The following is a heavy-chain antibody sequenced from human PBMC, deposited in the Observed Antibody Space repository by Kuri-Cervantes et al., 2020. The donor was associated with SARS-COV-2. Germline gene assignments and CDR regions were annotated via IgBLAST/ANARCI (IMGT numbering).Heavy chain of an antibody. Sequence: SVKVSCKASRDTFSSYAISWVRQAPGQGLEWMGGIIPIFGTANYAQKFQGRVTITADESTSTAYMELSSLRSEDTAVYYCARDTRGGLFQPDAFAIWGQGKMVNVSS. CDR2: IIPIFGTA. D-gene: IGHD3-22*01. J-gene: IGHJ3*02. V-gene: IGHV1-69*13. CDR3: ARDTRGGLFQPDAFAI. CDR1: RDTFSSYA.